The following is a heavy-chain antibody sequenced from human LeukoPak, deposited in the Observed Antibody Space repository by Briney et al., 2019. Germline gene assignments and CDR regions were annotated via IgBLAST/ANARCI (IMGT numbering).Heavy chain of an antibody. CDR3: ARLPTYYYDSSGYYYGYFDY. CDR1: GGSISSSSYY. CDR2: IYYSGST. V-gene: IGHV4-39*01. D-gene: IGHD3-22*01. J-gene: IGHJ4*02. Sequence: SETLSLTCTVSGGSISSSSYYRGWIRQPPGKGLEWIGSIYYSGSTYYNPSLKSRVTISVDTSENQFSLKLSSVTAADTAVYYCARLPTYYYDSSGYYYGYFDYWGQGTLVTVSS.